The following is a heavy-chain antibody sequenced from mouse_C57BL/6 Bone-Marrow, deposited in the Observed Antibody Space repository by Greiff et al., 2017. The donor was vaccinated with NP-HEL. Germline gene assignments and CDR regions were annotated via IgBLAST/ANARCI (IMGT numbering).Heavy chain of an antibody. CDR1: GFNIKDDY. CDR3: TTDYYGSRDY. D-gene: IGHD1-1*01. J-gene: IGHJ2*01. CDR2: IDPENGDT. V-gene: IGHV14-4*01. Sequence: VQLQQSGAELVRPGASVKLSCTASGFNIKDDYMHWVKQRPEQGLEWIGWIDPENGDTEYASKFQGKATITADTSSNTAYLQLSSLTSEDTAGYYCTTDYYGSRDYWGQGTTLTVSS.